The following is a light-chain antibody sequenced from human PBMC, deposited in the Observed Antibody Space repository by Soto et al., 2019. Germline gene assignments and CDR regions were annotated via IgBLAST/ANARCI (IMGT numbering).Light chain of an antibody. V-gene: IGKV1-5*03. J-gene: IGKJ2*01. CDR1: QSIDTA. CDR3: QQYGRFLT. CDR2: RAS. Sequence: DIQMTQSPSTLSASVGDRVTITCRASQSIDTALAWYQQKPGKPPNLLIYRASNLESVVPSRFSGSGSGTEFPLAISSLQPDDFAPYYCQQYGRFLTFGQGTKLEIK.